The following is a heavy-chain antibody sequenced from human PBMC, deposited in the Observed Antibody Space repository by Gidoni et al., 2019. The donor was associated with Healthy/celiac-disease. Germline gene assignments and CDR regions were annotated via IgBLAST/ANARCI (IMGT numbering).Heavy chain of an antibody. D-gene: IGHD5-12*01. CDR1: GFTFSSYW. V-gene: IGHV3-7*01. CDR2: IKQDGSEK. J-gene: IGHJ5*02. Sequence: EVQLVESGGGLVQPGGSLRLSCAASGFTFSSYWMSWVRQAPGKGLEWVANIKQDGSEKYYVDSVKGRFTISRDNAKNSLYLQMNSLRAEDTAVYYCARTGGGYNYWLNLWGQGTLVTVSS. CDR3: ARTGGGYNYWLNL.